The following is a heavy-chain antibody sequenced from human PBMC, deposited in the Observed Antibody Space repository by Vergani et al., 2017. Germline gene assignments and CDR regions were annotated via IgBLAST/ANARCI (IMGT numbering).Heavy chain of an antibody. V-gene: IGHV5-10-1*03. J-gene: IGHJ6*02. CDR3: ATPAVVPAATNYYGMDV. CDR1: GYSFTSYW. CDR2: IDTSDSYT. Sequence: EVQLVQSGAEVKKPGESLRISCKGSGYSFTSYWISWVRQMPGKGREWMGRIDTSDSYTNYSPSVQGQVTISADKSISAAYLQWSSLKASDTAMDYCATPAVVPAATNYYGMDVWGQGTTVTVSS. D-gene: IGHD2-2*01.